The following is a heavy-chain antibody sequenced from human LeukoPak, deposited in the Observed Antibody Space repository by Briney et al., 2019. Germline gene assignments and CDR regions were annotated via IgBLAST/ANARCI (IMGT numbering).Heavy chain of an antibody. CDR3: ARLAAAGTSAFDI. J-gene: IGHJ3*02. CDR2: IYHSGST. D-gene: IGHD6-13*01. CDR1: GYSISSGYY. Sequence: PSETLSLTCTVSGYSISSGYYWGWIRQPPGKGLEWIGSIYHSGSTYYNPSLKSRVTISVDTSKNQFSLKLSSVTAADTAVYYCARLAAAGTSAFDIWGQGTMVTVSS. V-gene: IGHV4-38-2*02.